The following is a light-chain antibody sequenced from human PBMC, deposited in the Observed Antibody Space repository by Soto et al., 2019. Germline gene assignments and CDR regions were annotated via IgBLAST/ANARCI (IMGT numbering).Light chain of an antibody. CDR3: QQYASSPALT. Sequence: EIVLTQSPGTLSLSPGDRATLSCRASQSVSTSLAWYQQKPGQAPRLLIYGASSRATVIPDRFSGSGSGTDFTLTISRLEPEDFAVYYCQQYASSPALTFGGGTKVETK. CDR2: GAS. CDR1: QSVSTS. V-gene: IGKV3-20*01. J-gene: IGKJ4*01.